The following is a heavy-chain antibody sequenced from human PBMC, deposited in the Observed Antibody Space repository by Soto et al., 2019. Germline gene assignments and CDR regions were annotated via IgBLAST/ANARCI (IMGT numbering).Heavy chain of an antibody. CDR1: GYSFTRYW. Sequence: DSLKISWKGSGYSFTRYWNGLVRQMPGKGLEWMGIIYPGDSDTRYSPSFQGQVTISADKSISTAYLQWSSLKASDTAMYYCARLEEMASPLLDYCGQGTLFSVSS. J-gene: IGHJ4*02. CDR2: IYPGDSDT. D-gene: IGHD1-1*01. CDR3: ARLEEMASPLLDY. V-gene: IGHV5-51*01.